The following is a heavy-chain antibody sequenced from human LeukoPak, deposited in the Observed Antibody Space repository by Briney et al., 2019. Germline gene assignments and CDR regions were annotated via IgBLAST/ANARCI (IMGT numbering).Heavy chain of an antibody. V-gene: IGHV3-33*06. D-gene: IGHD2-15*01. CDR1: GFTFSSYG. CDR2: IWYDGSNK. Sequence: PGGSLRLSCAASGFTFSSYGMHWVRQAPGKGLEWVAVIWYDGSNKYYADSVKGRFTISRDNSKNTLYLQMNSLRAEDTAVYYCAKDFLGYCSGGSYYPGFFDYWGQGTLVTVSS. J-gene: IGHJ4*02. CDR3: AKDFLGYCSGGSYYPGFFDY.